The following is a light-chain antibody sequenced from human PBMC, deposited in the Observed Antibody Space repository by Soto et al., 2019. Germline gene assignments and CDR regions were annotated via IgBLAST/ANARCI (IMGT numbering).Light chain of an antibody. CDR3: QQRKSRLT. J-gene: IGKJ4*01. CDR2: DAS. V-gene: IGKV3-11*01. Sequence: DIVLTQSPATLSLSPGERATLSCRASQSVSSYLAWYQQRPGQAPRLLIYDASNWAPGIPARFSGSGSGTDFTHTISCLEPEDFAVYYCQQRKSRLTFGGGTKVEIK. CDR1: QSVSSY.